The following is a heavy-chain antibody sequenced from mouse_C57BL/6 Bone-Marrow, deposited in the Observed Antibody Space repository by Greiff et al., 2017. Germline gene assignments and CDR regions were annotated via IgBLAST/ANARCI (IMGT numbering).Heavy chain of an antibody. D-gene: IGHD3-2*02. V-gene: IGHV1-81*01. Sequence: QVQLQQSGAELARPGASVKLSCKASGYPFTSYGISWVKQRTGQGLEWIGEIYPRSGNTYYNEKFKGKATLTADKSSSTAYMELRSLTSEDSAVYFCARGQLRLRFAYWGQGTLVTVSA. J-gene: IGHJ3*01. CDR3: ARGQLRLRFAY. CDR2: IYPRSGNT. CDR1: GYPFTSYG.